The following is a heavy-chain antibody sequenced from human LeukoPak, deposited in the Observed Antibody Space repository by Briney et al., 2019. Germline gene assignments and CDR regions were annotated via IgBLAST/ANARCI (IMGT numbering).Heavy chain of an antibody. Sequence: ASVKVSCKASGYTFTSYGISWVRQAPGQGLEWMGWISAYNGNTNYAQKLQGRVTMTTGTSTSTAYMELRSLRSDDTAVYYCARASYPLAPYGSGPPLGYWGQGTLVTVSS. J-gene: IGHJ4*02. CDR2: ISAYNGNT. V-gene: IGHV1-18*01. D-gene: IGHD6-19*01. CDR3: ARASYPLAPYGSGPPLGY. CDR1: GYTFTSYG.